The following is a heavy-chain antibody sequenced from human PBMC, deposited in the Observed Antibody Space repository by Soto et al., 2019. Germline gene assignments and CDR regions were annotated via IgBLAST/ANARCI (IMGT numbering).Heavy chain of an antibody. D-gene: IGHD4-17*01. CDR1: GFTFTDYY. V-gene: IGHV3-11*05. Sequence: VQLVESGGGLVQPGGSLRLSCAASGFTFTDYYMNWIRQAPGKGLEWLSDISTSTSSTNYADSVKGRFTISRDNAKNSLYLQMNSLRAEDTALYYCARSTTVDYWGQGTLVTVSS. J-gene: IGHJ4*02. CDR2: ISTSTSST. CDR3: ARSTTVDY.